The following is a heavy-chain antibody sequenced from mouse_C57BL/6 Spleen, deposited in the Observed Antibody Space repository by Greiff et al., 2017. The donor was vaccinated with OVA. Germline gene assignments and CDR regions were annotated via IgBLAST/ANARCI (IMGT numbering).Heavy chain of an antibody. Sequence: QVQLKQSGADLAKPGASVKLSCKASGYTFTSYWMHWVKQRPGQGLEWIGYINPSSGYTKYNQKFKEKATLTADKSSSTAYMQLSSRTYEDSAVYYCARVKEKLSQATFDYWGQGTTLTVSS. V-gene: IGHV1-7*01. J-gene: IGHJ2*01. CDR2: INPSSGYT. CDR3: ARVKEKLSQATFDY. CDR1: GYTFTSYW. D-gene: IGHD3-2*02.